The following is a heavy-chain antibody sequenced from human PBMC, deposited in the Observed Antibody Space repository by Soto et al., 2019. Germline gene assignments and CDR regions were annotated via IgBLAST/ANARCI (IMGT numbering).Heavy chain of an antibody. Sequence: EVQLLESGGGLVQPGGSLRLSCAASGFTFSSYAMSWVRQAPGKGLEWVSAISGSGGSTYYADSVKGRFTISRDNSKNTLYLQMNSLRAEDTAVYYCAKGAVFYSSSWYGDWFDPWGQGTLVTVSS. CDR1: GFTFSSYA. D-gene: IGHD6-13*01. CDR2: ISGSGGST. J-gene: IGHJ5*02. V-gene: IGHV3-23*01. CDR3: AKGAVFYSSSWYGDWFDP.